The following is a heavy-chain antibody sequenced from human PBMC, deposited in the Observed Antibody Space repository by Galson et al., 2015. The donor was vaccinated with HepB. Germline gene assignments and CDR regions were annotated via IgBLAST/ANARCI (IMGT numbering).Heavy chain of an antibody. D-gene: IGHD5-18*01. J-gene: IGHJ4*02. CDR3: ARVRSGGGDTAMVFDY. V-gene: IGHV4-59*12. CDR2: IYHSGST. Sequence: ETLSLTCTVSAGSISSYYWSWIRQPPGKGLEWIGEIYHSGSTNYNPSLQSRVTISVDKSKNQFSLKLSYVTAADTSVYYCARVRSGGGDTAMVFDYWGQGTLVTVSS. CDR1: AGSISSYY.